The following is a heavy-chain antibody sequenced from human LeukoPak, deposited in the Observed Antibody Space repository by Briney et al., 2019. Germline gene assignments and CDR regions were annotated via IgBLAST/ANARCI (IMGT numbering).Heavy chain of an antibody. J-gene: IGHJ4*02. CDR3: VKGCSSTGCYTSEW. CDR2: ISGRGDGT. CDR1: GFAFSSYA. V-gene: IGHV3-23*01. D-gene: IGHD2-2*02. Sequence: PGGSLRLSCAASGFAFSSYAMTWVRQAPGKGLEWVSVISGRGDGTHYADSVKGRFSISRDNSKNTMHLQMSSLRAEDTALYYCVKGCSSTGCYTSEWWGQGTLVTVSS.